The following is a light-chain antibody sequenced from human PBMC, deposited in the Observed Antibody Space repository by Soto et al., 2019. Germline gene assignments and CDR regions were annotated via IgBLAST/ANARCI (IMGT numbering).Light chain of an antibody. CDR1: SSNIGSNT. Sequence: QSVLTQPPSASGTPGQRVTISCSGSSSNIGSNTVNWYRQLPGTAPKLLIYGNNQRPSGVPDRFSGSKSGTSASLAISGLQSEDEADYYCAAWDDSLNGLVVFGGGTKVTVL. CDR3: AAWDDSLNGLVV. J-gene: IGLJ2*01. CDR2: GNN. V-gene: IGLV1-44*01.